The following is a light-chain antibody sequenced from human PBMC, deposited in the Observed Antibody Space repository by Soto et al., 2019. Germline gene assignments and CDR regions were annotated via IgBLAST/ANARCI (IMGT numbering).Light chain of an antibody. Sequence: EIVLTQSPGTLSLSPGERATRSCRASQSVSSSYLAWYQQKPGQAPRLLIYGASSRATGIPDRFSGSGSGTDFTLTISRLEPEDFAVYYCQQYGSSPPTWTFGQGTKVHIK. J-gene: IGKJ1*01. CDR1: QSVSSSY. CDR3: QQYGSSPPTWT. CDR2: GAS. V-gene: IGKV3-20*01.